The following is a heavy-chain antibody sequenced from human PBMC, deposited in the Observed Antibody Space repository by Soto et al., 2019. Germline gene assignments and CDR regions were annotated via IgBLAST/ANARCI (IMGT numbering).Heavy chain of an antibody. CDR2: IYYSGST. CDR1: GGSISSYY. V-gene: IGHV4-59*08. Sequence: PSETLSLTCTVSGGSISSYYWSWIRQPPGKGLEWIGYIYYSGSTNYNPSLKSRVTISVDTSKNQFSLKLSSVTAADTAVYYCERLKIGYYYYYMDVWGKGTTVTVSS. CDR3: ERLKIGYYYYYMDV. J-gene: IGHJ6*03.